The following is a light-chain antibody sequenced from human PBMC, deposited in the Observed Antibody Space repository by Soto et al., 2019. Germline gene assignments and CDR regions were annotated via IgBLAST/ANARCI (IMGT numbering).Light chain of an antibody. V-gene: IGLV2-8*01. Sequence: SALTQPPSASGSPGQSVTISCTRTSSDIGGYDYVSWYQQHPGKAPKLIIYEVSKRPSGVPDRFSGSKSGNTASLTVSGIQAEDEADYYCSSYAGSNNVVFAGGTKVTVL. CDR3: SSYAGSNNVV. CDR2: EVS. CDR1: SSDIGGYDY. J-gene: IGLJ3*02.